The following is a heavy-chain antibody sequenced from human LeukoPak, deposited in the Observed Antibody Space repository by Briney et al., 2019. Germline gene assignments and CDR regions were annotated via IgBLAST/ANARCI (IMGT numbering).Heavy chain of an antibody. D-gene: IGHD3-22*01. V-gene: IGHV3-53*01. Sequence: GVSLRRSCAASGFTVSSNYMSRVRQAPGKGLEWVSVMYSDGTTYYADSVKGRFTISRDNSKNTLYLQMNNLRAEDTAVYYCARAAYDSNGYTANHDYWGQGTLVTVFS. CDR1: GFTVSSNY. CDR3: ARAAYDSNGYTANHDY. J-gene: IGHJ4*02. CDR2: MYSDGTT.